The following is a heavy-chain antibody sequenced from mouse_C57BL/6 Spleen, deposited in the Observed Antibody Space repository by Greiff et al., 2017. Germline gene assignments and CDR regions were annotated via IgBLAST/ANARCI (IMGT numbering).Heavy chain of an antibody. CDR2: ISSGGSYT. Sequence: DVQLVESGGDLVKPGGSLKLSCAASGFTFSSYGMSWVRQTPDKRLEWVATISSGGSYTYYPDSVKGRFTISRDNAKNTLYLQMSSLKSEDTAMYYCARHDGSSLIAYWGQGTLVTVSA. V-gene: IGHV5-6*01. D-gene: IGHD1-1*01. CDR1: GFTFSSYG. CDR3: ARHDGSSLIAY. J-gene: IGHJ3*01.